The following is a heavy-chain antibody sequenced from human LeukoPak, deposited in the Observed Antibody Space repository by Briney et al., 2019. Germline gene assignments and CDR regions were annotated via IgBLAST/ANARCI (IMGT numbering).Heavy chain of an antibody. CDR1: GFTFSSYA. D-gene: IGHD6-13*01. CDR3: ARDGAAAGVTPIDY. V-gene: IGHV3-30-3*01. J-gene: IGHJ4*02. CDR2: ISHDGSNK. Sequence: PGRSLRLSCAASGFTFSSYAMHWVRQAPGKGLEWVAVISHDGSNKYYADSVKGRFTISRDNAKNTLYLQMNSLRAEDTAVYYCARDGAAAGVTPIDYWGQGTLVTVSS.